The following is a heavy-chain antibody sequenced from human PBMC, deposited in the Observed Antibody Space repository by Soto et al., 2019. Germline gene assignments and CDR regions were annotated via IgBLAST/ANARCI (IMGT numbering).Heavy chain of an antibody. CDR1: GFTFSSYA. J-gene: IGHJ3*02. Sequence: GGSLRLSCAASGFTFSSYAMSWVRQAPGKGLEWVSAISGSGGSTYYADSVKGRFTISRDNSKNTLYLEMNSLRAEDSAVYYCARERERGGFAAFHIWGQGTMVTVSS. D-gene: IGHD1-26*01. CDR2: ISGSGGST. V-gene: IGHV3-23*01. CDR3: ARERERGGFAAFHI.